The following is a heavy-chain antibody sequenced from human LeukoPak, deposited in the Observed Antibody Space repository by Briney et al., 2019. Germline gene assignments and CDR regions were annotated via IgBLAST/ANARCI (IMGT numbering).Heavy chain of an antibody. J-gene: IGHJ4*02. V-gene: IGHV3-21*01. CDR1: GFTFSSYS. CDR2: ISSSSSYI. Sequence: GGSLRLSCAASGFTFSSYSMNWVRQAPGKGLEWVSCISSSSSYINYADSVKGRFTTSRDNAKNSLYLQMNSLRADDTAVYYCARDAGRGDYWGQGALVTVSS. CDR3: ARDAGRGDY. D-gene: IGHD3-16*01.